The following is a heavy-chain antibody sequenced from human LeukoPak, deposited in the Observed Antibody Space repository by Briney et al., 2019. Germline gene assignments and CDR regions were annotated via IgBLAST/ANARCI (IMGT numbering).Heavy chain of an antibody. J-gene: IGHJ4*02. CDR1: GYTFTSYY. V-gene: IGHV1-46*03. CDR3: ATHAMVRGVTTFDY. CDR2: INPSGGST. D-gene: IGHD3-10*01. Sequence: ASVKVSCKASGYTFTSYYMHWVRQSPGQGLEWMGIINPSGGSTSYAQKFQGRVTMTTDTSTSTFYMELSSLRSEDTAVYYCATHAMVRGVTTFDYWGQGTLVTVSS.